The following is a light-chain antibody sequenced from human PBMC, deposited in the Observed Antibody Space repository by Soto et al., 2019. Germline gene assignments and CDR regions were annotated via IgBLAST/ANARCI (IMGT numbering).Light chain of an antibody. CDR2: DAS. Sequence: EIVLTQSPATLSLSPGERATLSCRASQSVSSYLAWYQQKPGQAPRLLIYDASNRATGIPARFSGSGSGTDSNLIISRLETDDFEVYYCQQRSNGLTFGGGTKVEIK. J-gene: IGKJ4*01. CDR3: QQRSNGLT. CDR1: QSVSSY. V-gene: IGKV3-11*01.